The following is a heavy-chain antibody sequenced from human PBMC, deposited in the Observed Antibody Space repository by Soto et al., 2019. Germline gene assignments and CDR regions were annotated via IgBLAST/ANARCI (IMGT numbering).Heavy chain of an antibody. CDR1: GCSISSYY. V-gene: IGHV4-59*08. CDR3: ARLGGYYQAFDQ. CDR2: IYYSGST. Sequence: SETLSLTCTFSGCSISSYYWSWFRQPPGKGLEWIGYIYYSGSTTYNPSLKSRVTISVDTSKNQFSLKLNSVTAADTAVYYCARLGGYYQAFDQWGQGSLVTVSS. D-gene: IGHD3-22*01. J-gene: IGHJ4*02.